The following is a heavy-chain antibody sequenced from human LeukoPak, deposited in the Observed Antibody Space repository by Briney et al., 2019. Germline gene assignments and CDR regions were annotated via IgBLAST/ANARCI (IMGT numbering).Heavy chain of an antibody. V-gene: IGHV3-48*01. D-gene: IGHD3-16*02. CDR1: GFSFSTSY. CDR2: ISSSSSTI. Sequence: GGSLRLSCAASGFSFSTSYMNWVRQAPGKGLEWVSYISSSSSTIYYADSVKGRFTISRDNAKNSLFLQMNSLRGEDTAVYYCARGLSSSYSDYWGQGTLVTVSS. CDR3: ARGLSSSYSDY. J-gene: IGHJ4*02.